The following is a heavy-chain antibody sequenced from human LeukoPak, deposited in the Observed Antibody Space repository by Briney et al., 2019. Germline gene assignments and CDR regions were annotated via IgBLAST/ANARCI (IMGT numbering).Heavy chain of an antibody. CDR3: ARDPSLPYCSGGSCYSHYYYYGMDV. D-gene: IGHD2-15*01. CDR1: GFTFSSNY. CDR2: IYSGGST. V-gene: IGHV3-53*01. Sequence: GGSLRLPCAASGFTFSSNYMSWVRQAPGKGLEWVSVIYSGGSTYYADSVKGRFTISRDNSKNTLYLQMNSLRAEDTAVYYCARDPSLPYCSGGSCYSHYYYYGMDVWGQGTTVTVSS. J-gene: IGHJ6*02.